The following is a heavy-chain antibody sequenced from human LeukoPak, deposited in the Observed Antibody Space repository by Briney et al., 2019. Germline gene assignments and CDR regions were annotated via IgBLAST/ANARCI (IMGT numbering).Heavy chain of an antibody. D-gene: IGHD3-10*01. CDR2: IWYDGSNK. CDR1: GFTFSSYG. V-gene: IGHV3-33*01. CDR3: ARTLWFGELSPLDY. J-gene: IGHJ4*02. Sequence: GSLRLSCAASGFTFSSYGMHWVRQAPGKGLEWVAVIWYDGSNKYYADSVKGRFTISRDNSKNTLYLQMNSLRAEDTAVYYCARTLWFGELSPLDYWGQGTLVTVSS.